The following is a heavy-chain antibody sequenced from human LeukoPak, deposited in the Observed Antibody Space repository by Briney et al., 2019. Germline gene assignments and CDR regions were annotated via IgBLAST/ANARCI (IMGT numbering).Heavy chain of an antibody. J-gene: IGHJ4*02. Sequence: ASVKVSCKDSGYTFTGYYTHWVRQAPGQGLEWMGWINPNSGGTNYAQKFQGRVTMTRDTSISTAYMELSRLRSDDTAVYYCARATPVSLAAAGTFDYWGQGTLVTVSS. CDR2: INPNSGGT. V-gene: IGHV1-2*02. CDR1: GYTFTGYY. D-gene: IGHD6-13*01. CDR3: ARATPVSLAAAGTFDY.